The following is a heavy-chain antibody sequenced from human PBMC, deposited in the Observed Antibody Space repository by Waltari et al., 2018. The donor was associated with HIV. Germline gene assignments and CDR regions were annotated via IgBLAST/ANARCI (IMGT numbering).Heavy chain of an antibody. CDR1: GGSISSSSYY. D-gene: IGHD6-13*01. Sequence: QLQLQESGPGLVKPSETLSLTCTVSGGSISSSSYYWGWIRQPPGKGLEWIGSIYYSGSTYYNPSLKSRVTISVDTSKNQFSLKLSSVTAADTAVYYCAREPRIAAAAYWYFDLWGRGTLVTVSS. V-gene: IGHV4-39*07. CDR2: IYYSGST. CDR3: AREPRIAAAAYWYFDL. J-gene: IGHJ2*01.